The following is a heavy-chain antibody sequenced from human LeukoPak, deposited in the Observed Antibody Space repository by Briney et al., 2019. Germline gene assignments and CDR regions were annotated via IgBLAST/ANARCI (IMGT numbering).Heavy chain of an antibody. Sequence: GGSLRLSCAASGFTFSSYAMSWVRQAPGKGLEWVSAISGSGGSTYYADSVKGRFTISRDNSKNTLYLQMDSLRAEDTAVYYCAKGNIVLMVYATLDYWGQGTLVTVSS. V-gene: IGHV3-23*01. D-gene: IGHD2-8*01. CDR2: ISGSGGST. CDR3: AKGNIVLMVYATLDY. CDR1: GFTFSSYA. J-gene: IGHJ4*02.